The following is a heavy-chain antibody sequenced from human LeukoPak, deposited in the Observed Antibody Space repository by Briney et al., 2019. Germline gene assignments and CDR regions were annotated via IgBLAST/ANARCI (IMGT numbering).Heavy chain of an antibody. CDR1: GFAVSSNY. CDR3: ARDAANSIAARYDY. CDR2: VYSGDNT. V-gene: IGHV3-53*01. J-gene: IGHJ4*02. Sequence: EPGGSLRLSCAASGFAVSSNYMSWVRQAPGKGLEWASVVYSGDNTYYAASVRGRFTISRDNSKNTLYLRMNSLRPEDTAVYFCARDAANSIAARYDYWGQGTLVTVSS. D-gene: IGHD6-6*01.